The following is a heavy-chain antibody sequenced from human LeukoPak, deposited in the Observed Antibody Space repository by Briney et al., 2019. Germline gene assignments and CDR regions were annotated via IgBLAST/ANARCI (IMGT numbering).Heavy chain of an antibody. D-gene: IGHD4-23*01. CDR3: ASWIAGGAVVAYYFDY. CDR1: GFTFSSYW. CDR2: IKQDGSEK. Sequence: PGGSLRLSCAASGFTFSSYWMSWVRQAPGKGLEWVANIKQDGSEKYYVDSVKGRFTISRDNGKNSLYLQMNSLRAEDTAVYYCASWIAGGAVVAYYFDYWGQGTLVTVSS. J-gene: IGHJ4*02. V-gene: IGHV3-7*01.